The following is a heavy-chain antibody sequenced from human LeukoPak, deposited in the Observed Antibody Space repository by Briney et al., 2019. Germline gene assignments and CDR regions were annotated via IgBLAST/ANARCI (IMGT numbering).Heavy chain of an antibody. CDR2: IYYSGST. J-gene: IGHJ4*02. V-gene: IGHV4-30-4*08. CDR1: GGSISSGDYY. CDR3: ARSRFYDSSGYYGY. Sequence: SETLSLTCTVSGGSISSGDYYWSWIRQPPGKGLEWIGYIYYSGSTYYNPSLKSRVTISVDTSKNQFSLKLSSVTAADTAVYYCARSRFYDSSGYYGYWGQGTLVTVSS. D-gene: IGHD3-22*01.